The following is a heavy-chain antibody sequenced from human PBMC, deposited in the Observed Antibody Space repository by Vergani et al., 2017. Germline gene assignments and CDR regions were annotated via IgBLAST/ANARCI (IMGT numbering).Heavy chain of an antibody. CDR3: AKANPRNSGYDYLYYYHAMDV. Sequence: EVQLLESGGDLVQPGGSLRLSCAASGFPFNHYAMNWVRQAPGKGLEWVSGISGSGGSTYYAGSVKGRFTISRDSSKTTLYLQMNSLSAGDTAVYYCAKANPRNSGYDYLYYYHAMDVWGQGTTVTVSS. CDR1: GFPFNHYA. J-gene: IGHJ6*02. V-gene: IGHV3-23*01. D-gene: IGHD5-12*01. CDR2: ISGSGGST.